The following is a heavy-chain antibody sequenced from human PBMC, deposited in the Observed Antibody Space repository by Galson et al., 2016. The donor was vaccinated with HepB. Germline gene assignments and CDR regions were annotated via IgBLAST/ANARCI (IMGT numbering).Heavy chain of an antibody. CDR1: GYTFTSYD. Sequence: SVKVSCKASGYTFTSYDINWVRQAPGQGLEWMGWMNPNSGKADYAQNFQGRVTMTRNTPISTAYMEVSSLRSDDPAVYFCARAQRTRAPTHYFYDYGLDVWGQGTSVTVSS. V-gene: IGHV1-8*01. CDR2: MNPNSGKA. CDR3: ARAQRTRAPTHYFYDYGLDV. J-gene: IGHJ6*02. D-gene: IGHD1-1*01.